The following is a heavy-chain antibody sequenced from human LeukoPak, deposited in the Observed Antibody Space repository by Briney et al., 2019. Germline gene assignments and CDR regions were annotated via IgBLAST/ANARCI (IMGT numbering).Heavy chain of an antibody. J-gene: IGHJ4*02. D-gene: IGHD3-10*02. CDR1: GYTFTSYD. Sequence: ASVKVSCKASGYTFTSYDINWVRQATGQGLEWMGWMNPNSGNTGYAQKFRGRVTMTRNTSISTAYMELSSLRSEGTAVYYCARVNDGTTFGIDYWGQGTLVTVSS. CDR3: ARVNDGTTFGIDY. V-gene: IGHV1-8*01. CDR2: MNPNSGNT.